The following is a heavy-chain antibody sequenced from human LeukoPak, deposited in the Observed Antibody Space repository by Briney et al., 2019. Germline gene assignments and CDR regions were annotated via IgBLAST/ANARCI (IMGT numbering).Heavy chain of an antibody. CDR1: GFTFSSYA. D-gene: IGHD7-27*01. CDR3: ATWDGDLAAY. J-gene: IGHJ4*02. Sequence: GGSLRLSXEASGFTFSSYAMSWVRQAPGKGLEWVSGISGSGGSTYYADSVKGRFTISRDNSKNTLYLQMNSLRAEDTAVYYCATWDGDLAAYWGQGTLVTVSS. V-gene: IGHV3-23*01. CDR2: ISGSGGST.